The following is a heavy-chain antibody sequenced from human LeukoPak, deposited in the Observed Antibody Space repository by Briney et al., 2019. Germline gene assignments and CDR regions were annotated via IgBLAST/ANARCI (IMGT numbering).Heavy chain of an antibody. CDR2: IIPIFGTA. D-gene: IGHD3-22*01. CDR3: ARRTYDSSGSFDY. V-gene: IGHV1-69*05. J-gene: IGHJ4*02. CDR1: GGTFSSYA. Sequence: SVKVSCKASGGTFSSYAISWVRQAPGQGLEWMGGIIPIFGTANYAQKFQGRVTITTDESTSTAYMELSSLRSEDTAVYYCARRTYDSSGSFDYWAREPWSPTPQ.